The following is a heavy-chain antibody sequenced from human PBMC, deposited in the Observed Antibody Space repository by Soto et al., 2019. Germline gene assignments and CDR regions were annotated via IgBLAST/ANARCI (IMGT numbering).Heavy chain of an antibody. Sequence: ASVKVSCKASGGTFSSYAISWVRQAPGQGLEWMGGIIPIFGTANYAQKFQGRVTITADESTSTAYMELSSLRSEDTAVYYCARVFGVRGYCSGGSCYGSWFDPWGQGTLVTVSS. J-gene: IGHJ5*02. CDR3: ARVFGVRGYCSGGSCYGSWFDP. CDR1: GGTFSSYA. V-gene: IGHV1-69*13. D-gene: IGHD2-15*01. CDR2: IIPIFGTA.